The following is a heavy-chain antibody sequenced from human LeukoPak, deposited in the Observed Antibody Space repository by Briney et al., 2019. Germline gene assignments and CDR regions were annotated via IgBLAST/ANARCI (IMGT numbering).Heavy chain of an antibody. D-gene: IGHD3-22*01. CDR2: INSDGSST. Sequence: GGSLRLSCAASGFTFSSYWMHWVRQAPGKGLVWVSRINSDGSSTSYADSVKGRFTISRDNAKNTLYLQMNSLRAEDTAVYYCARVRWRSYYDSSGLWEFDYWGQGTLVTVSS. J-gene: IGHJ4*02. CDR3: ARVRWRSYYDSSGLWEFDY. V-gene: IGHV3-74*01. CDR1: GFTFSSYW.